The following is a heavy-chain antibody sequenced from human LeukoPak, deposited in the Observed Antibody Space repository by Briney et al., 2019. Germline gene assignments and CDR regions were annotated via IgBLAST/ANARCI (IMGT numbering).Heavy chain of an antibody. CDR3: ARKGCGSGRCHDASDV. V-gene: IGHV3-7*05. Sequence: GGSLRLSCEVSGFTSRSYWMSWLRQSPGKGLEWVANIKQEGSEKYYVDSVKGRFSISRDNAKNSLYLQMNSLRVEDTAVYYCARKGCGSGRCHDASDVWGQGTMVTVSS. CDR1: GFTSRSYW. J-gene: IGHJ3*01. CDR2: IKQEGSEK. D-gene: IGHD2-15*01.